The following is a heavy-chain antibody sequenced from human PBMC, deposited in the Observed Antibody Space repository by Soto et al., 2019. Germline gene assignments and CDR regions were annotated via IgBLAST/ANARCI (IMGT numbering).Heavy chain of an antibody. D-gene: IGHD6-19*01. CDR3: ARAQVAGTSFFDY. Sequence: PVGSLRLSCAASGFTFSDYYMSWIRQAPGKGLEWVSVIYSGGSTYYADSVKGRFTISRHNSKNTLYLQMNSLRAEDTAVYYCARAQVAGTSFFDYWGQGTLVTVSS. V-gene: IGHV3-53*04. CDR1: GFTFSDYY. CDR2: IYSGGST. J-gene: IGHJ4*02.